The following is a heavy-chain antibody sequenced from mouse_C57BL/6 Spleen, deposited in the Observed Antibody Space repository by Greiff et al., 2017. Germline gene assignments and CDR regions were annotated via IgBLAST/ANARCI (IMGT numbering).Heavy chain of an antibody. V-gene: IGHV2-9-1*01. D-gene: IGHD1-1*01. J-gene: IGHJ1*03. CDR2: IWTGGGT. CDR1: GFSLTSYA. CDR3: ARITTVVDYWYVDG. Sequence: VKLMESGPGLVAPSQSLSITCTVSGFSLTSYAISWVRQPPGKGLEWLGVIWTGGGTNYNSAPKSRLSISKDNSKSQVFLKMNSLQTDDTARYYCARITTVVDYWYVDGWGTGTTVTVSS.